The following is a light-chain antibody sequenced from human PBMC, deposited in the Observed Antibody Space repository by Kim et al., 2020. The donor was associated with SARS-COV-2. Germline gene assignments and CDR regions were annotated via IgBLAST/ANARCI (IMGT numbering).Light chain of an antibody. Sequence: VSDWLAWYQQKPGKPPKLLIYKASKLEDGVPSRFSATESGTEFTLTINSLQPDDYATYYCQQYYSGSRAFGQGTKVDIK. CDR2: KAS. CDR1: VSDW. V-gene: IGKV1-5*03. J-gene: IGKJ1*01. CDR3: QQYYSGSRA.